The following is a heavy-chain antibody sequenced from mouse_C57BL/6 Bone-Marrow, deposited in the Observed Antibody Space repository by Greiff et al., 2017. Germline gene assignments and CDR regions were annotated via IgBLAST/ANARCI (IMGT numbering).Heavy chain of an antibody. CDR3: ARGGYSNYVDY. Sequence: VMLVESGPELVKPGASVKISCKASGYAFSSSWMNWVKQRPGKGLEWIGRIYPGDGDTNYNGKFKGKATLTADKSSSTAYMQLSSLTSEDSAVYFCARGGYSNYVDYWGQGTTLTVSS. J-gene: IGHJ2*01. V-gene: IGHV1-82*01. CDR1: GYAFSSSW. CDR2: IYPGDGDT. D-gene: IGHD2-5*01.